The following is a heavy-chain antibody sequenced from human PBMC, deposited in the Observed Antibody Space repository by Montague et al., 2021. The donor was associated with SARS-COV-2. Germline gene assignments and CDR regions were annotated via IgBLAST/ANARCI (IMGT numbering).Heavy chain of an antibody. Sequence: PVLVKPTQTLTLTCTFSGSSLSTPNVGVGWIRQPPGKALEWLALIYSNDDKRYSPSLQSRLTITKDTSKNQVVLSLTNVDPVDTATYYCAHLIRYYDIFTGIPFDDWGQGTQVTVSS. J-gene: IGHJ4*02. D-gene: IGHD3-9*01. V-gene: IGHV2-5*01. CDR3: AHLIRYYDIFTGIPFDD. CDR1: GSSLSTPNVG. CDR2: IYSNDDK.